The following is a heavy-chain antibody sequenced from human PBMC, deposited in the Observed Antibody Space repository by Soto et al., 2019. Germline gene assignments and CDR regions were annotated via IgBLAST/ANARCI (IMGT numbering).Heavy chain of an antibody. D-gene: IGHD3-9*01. J-gene: IGHJ3*02. CDR3: ARALILTGYYIHDAFDI. CDR1: GVSISNYH. V-gene: IGHV4-59*01. CDR2: INHSGET. Sequence: LEPMSLTCSVSGVSISNYHWTWIRQAPGRGLQWIGSINHSGETNYNPSLKSRVTISVDTSKNQFSLKLSSVTAADTAVYYCARALILTGYYIHDAFDIWGQGTMVTVSS.